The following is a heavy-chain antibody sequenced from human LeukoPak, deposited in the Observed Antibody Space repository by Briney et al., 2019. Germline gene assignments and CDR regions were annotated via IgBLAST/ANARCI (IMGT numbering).Heavy chain of an antibody. CDR1: GFTFSSYA. Sequence: GGSLRLSCAASGFTFSSYAMHWVRQAPGKELKWVAVISYDGSNEYYADSMKGRFTISRDNSKNTLYPQMNSLRAEDTAVYYCAKWMYYYDSSGFDYWGQGTLVTVSS. V-gene: IGHV3-30*18. CDR2: ISYDGSNE. J-gene: IGHJ4*02. CDR3: AKWMYYYDSSGFDY. D-gene: IGHD3-22*01.